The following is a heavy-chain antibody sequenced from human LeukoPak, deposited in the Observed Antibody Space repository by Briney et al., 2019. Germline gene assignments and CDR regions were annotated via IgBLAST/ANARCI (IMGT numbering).Heavy chain of an antibody. CDR2: ISNSGFYI. CDR1: GFTLSSYT. V-gene: IGHV3-21*01. J-gene: IGHJ3*02. Sequence: GGSLRLSCAASGFTLSSYTTNWVRQAPGKGLEWVSSISNSGFYIYYADSVKGRFVVSRDNANNSLCLQMNSLRDEDTAVYYCVTDGASDIWGQGTMVTVSS. CDR3: VTDGASDI.